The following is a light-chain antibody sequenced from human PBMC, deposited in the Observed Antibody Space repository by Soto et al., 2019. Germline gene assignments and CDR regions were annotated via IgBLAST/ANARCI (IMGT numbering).Light chain of an antibody. Sequence: QSVLTQPPSASGTPGQRVIISCSGSSSNIGSHTVNWYQQLPGTAPKLLIYTDTQRPSGVPDRFSGSKSGTSASLAISGLQSEDEADYHCATWDDSLDAVVFGGGTKLTVL. V-gene: IGLV1-44*01. CDR2: TDT. CDR1: SSNIGSHT. CDR3: ATWDDSLDAVV. J-gene: IGLJ2*01.